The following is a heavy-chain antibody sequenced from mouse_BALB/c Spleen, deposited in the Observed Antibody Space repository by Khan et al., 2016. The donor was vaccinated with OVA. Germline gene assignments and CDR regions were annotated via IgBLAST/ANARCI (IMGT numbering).Heavy chain of an antibody. CDR2: ISDSGST. CDR1: GYSITSGYG. Sequence: EVQLQESGPGLVKPSQSLSLTCTVTGYSITSGYGCNWIRQFPGNKLEWMGYISDSGSTNYDPSLKSRISITRDTSNNQFFLQLNSVTTEDTATYYCARTARMKYWGQGTTLTVSS. CDR3: ARTARMKY. J-gene: IGHJ2*01. V-gene: IGHV3-1*02. D-gene: IGHD1-2*01.